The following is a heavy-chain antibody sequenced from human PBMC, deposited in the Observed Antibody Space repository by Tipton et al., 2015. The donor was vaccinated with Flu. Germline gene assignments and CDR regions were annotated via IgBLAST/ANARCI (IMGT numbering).Heavy chain of an antibody. CDR1: GYTFTSYG. CDR2: ISAYNGNT. J-gene: IGHJ4*02. D-gene: IGHD3-10*01. V-gene: IGHV1-18*01. CDR3: ARSTGGQYRMVVRFDY. Sequence: QVQLVQSGAEVKKPGASVKVSCKASGYTFTSYGISWVRRAPGQGLEWMGWISAYNGNTNYAQKLQGRVTMTTDTSTSTAYMELRSLRSDDTTVYYCARSTGGQYRMVVRFDYWGQGTLVTVSS.